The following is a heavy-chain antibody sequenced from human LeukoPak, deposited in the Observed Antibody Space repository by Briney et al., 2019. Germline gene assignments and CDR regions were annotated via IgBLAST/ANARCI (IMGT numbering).Heavy chain of an antibody. CDR1: GFTFSSYA. Sequence: PGGSLRLSCAASGFTFSSYAMHWVRQAPGKGLEWVAVISYDGSNKYYADSVKGRFTISRDNSKNTLYLQMNSLRAEDTAVYYCARDLRWYGVVQAFPFDYWGQGTLVTVSS. D-gene: IGHD3-3*01. J-gene: IGHJ4*02. V-gene: IGHV3-30-3*01. CDR3: ARDLRWYGVVQAFPFDY. CDR2: ISYDGSNK.